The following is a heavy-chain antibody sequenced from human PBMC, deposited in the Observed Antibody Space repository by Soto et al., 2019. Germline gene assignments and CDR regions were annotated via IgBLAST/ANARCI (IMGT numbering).Heavy chain of an antibody. J-gene: IGHJ6*02. CDR1: GDSLRGQS. D-gene: IGHD6-19*01. CDR3: AREDSYGWSGERLDV. Sequence: TSETLSLTCAVVGDSLRGQSWNWIRQSPGKGLEWIGELDQSGGTNYNPSLKSRAIISDDTSKNQFSLTLTSVTAADTAVYYCAREDSYGWSGERLDVWGQGTTVTVSS. CDR2: LDQSGGT. V-gene: IGHV4-34*01.